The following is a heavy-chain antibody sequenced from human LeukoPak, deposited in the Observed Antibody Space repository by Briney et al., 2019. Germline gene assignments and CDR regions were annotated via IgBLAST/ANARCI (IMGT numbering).Heavy chain of an antibody. D-gene: IGHD1-7*01. V-gene: IGHV4-34*01. J-gene: IGHJ2*01. CDR1: GGSFSDYY. CDR2: INHSRIT. CDR3: ARVGANFYWYFDL. Sequence: PSETLSLTCAVYGGSFSDYYWSWIRQPPGKGLEWIGEINHSRITNYNPSLKSRVSISVDTSKNQFSPKLSSVTAADTAIYYCARVGANFYWYFDLWGRGTLVSVSA.